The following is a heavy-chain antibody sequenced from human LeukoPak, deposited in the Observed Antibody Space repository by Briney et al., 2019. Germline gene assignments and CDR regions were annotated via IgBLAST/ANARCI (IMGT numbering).Heavy chain of an antibody. D-gene: IGHD5-24*01. CDR1: GYTFTGYW. V-gene: IGHV1-46*01. CDR3: ARDNSVRDEAWWFNP. J-gene: IGHJ5*02. CDR2: ISPSGGST. Sequence: ASVKLSCKAFGYTFTGYWMHWVRQAPGQGPEWMGVISPSGGSTIYAQKFKGRVTLTRDMSTSTDYLQLSSLRSEDTAVYYCARDNSVRDEAWWFNPWGQGTLVTVSS.